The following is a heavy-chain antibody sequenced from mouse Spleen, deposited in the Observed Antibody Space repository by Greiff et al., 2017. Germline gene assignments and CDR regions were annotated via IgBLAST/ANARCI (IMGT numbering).Heavy chain of an antibody. Sequence: EVMLVESGGGLVKPGGSLKLSCAASGFTFSSYAMSWVRQTPEKRLEWVATISSGGSYTYYPDSVKGRFTISRDNAKNTLYLQMSSLRSEDTAMYYCARHDLMDYWGQGTSVTVSS. CDR3: ARHDLMDY. J-gene: IGHJ4*01. V-gene: IGHV5-9-1*01. CDR1: GFTFSSYA. CDR2: ISSGGSYT.